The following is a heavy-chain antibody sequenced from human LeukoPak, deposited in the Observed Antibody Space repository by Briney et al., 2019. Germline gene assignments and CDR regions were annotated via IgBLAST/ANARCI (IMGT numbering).Heavy chain of an antibody. CDR1: GFTFSSYG. CDR3: AIGGKHYYYYMDV. D-gene: IGHD4-23*01. V-gene: IGHV3-23*01. Sequence: GGSLRLSCAASGFTFSSYGMNWVRQAPGKGLEWVSAISGSGGSPYYADSVKGRFTISRDNSKNTLYLQMNSLRAEDTAVYYCAIGGKHYYYYMDVWGKGTTVTISS. J-gene: IGHJ6*03. CDR2: ISGSGGSP.